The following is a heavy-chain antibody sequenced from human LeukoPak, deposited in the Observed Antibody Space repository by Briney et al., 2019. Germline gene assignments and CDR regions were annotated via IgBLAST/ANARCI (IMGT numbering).Heavy chain of an antibody. CDR2: IYYSGST. CDR1: GGSISSYY. J-gene: IGHJ4*02. V-gene: IGHV4-59*01. CDR3: ARENHSGSYYGGFDY. D-gene: IGHD1-26*01. Sequence: RPSETLSLTCTVSGGSISSYYWSWIRQPPGKGLEWIGYIYYSGSTNYNPSLKSRVTISVDTSKNQFSLKLSSVTAADTAVYYCARENHSGSYYGGFDYWGRGTLVTVSS.